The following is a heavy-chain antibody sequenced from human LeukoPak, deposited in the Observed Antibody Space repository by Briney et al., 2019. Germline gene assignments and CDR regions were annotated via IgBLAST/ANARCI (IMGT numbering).Heavy chain of an antibody. V-gene: IGHV3-23*01. Sequence: GGSLRLSCAASGFTFSSYGVSWVRRAPGKGLEWVSGISGSGHRTYYADSVKGRFTISRDNSKSTLYLQMNSLRAEDTAVYYCAKDWGEYFDYVWGSFTSFDSWGQGTLVTVSS. D-gene: IGHD3-16*01. CDR3: AKDWGEYFDYVWGSFTSFDS. CDR1: GFTFSSYG. CDR2: ISGSGHRT. J-gene: IGHJ4*02.